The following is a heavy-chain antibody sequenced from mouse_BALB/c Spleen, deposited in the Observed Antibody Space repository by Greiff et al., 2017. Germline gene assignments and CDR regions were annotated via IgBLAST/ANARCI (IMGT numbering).Heavy chain of an antibody. CDR3: AFYYRSFAY. CDR1: GFNIKDTY. D-gene: IGHD2-14*01. J-gene: IGHJ3*01. V-gene: IGHV14-3*02. Sequence: VQLKQSGAELVKPGASVKLSCTASGFNIKDTYMHWVKQRPEQGLEWIGRIDPANGNTKYDPKFQGKATITADTSSNTAYLQLSSLTSEDTAVYYCAFYYRSFAYWGQGTLVTVSA. CDR2: IDPANGNT.